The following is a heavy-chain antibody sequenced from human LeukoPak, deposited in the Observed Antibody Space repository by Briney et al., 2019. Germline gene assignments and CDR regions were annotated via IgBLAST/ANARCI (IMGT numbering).Heavy chain of an antibody. CDR1: GFTFSVYA. D-gene: IGHD4-17*01. CDR2: ISYDGSNK. CDR3: ARDSGEDYGDYVVGIFDY. J-gene: IGHJ4*02. V-gene: IGHV3-30-3*01. Sequence: GGSLRLSCAASGFTFSVYAMDWVRQAPGKGLEWVAVISYDGSNKYYADSVKGRFTISRDNSKNTLYLQMNSLRAEDTAVYYCARDSGEDYGDYVVGIFDYWGQGTLVTVSS.